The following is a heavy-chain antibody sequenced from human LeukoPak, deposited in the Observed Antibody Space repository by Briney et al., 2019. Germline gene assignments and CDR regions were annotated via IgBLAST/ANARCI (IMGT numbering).Heavy chain of an antibody. CDR2: ISSSSSYI. D-gene: IGHD2-2*01. V-gene: IGHV3-21*01. Sequence: GGSLRLSCAASGFTFNSYSMNWVRQAPGKGLEWVSSISSSSSYIYYADSVKGRFTISRDNAKNSLYLQMNSLRAEDTAVYYCARAAYCSSTSCPGEGYYYYYMDVWGKGTTVTVSS. J-gene: IGHJ6*03. CDR3: ARAAYCSSTSCPGEGYYYYYMDV. CDR1: GFTFNSYS.